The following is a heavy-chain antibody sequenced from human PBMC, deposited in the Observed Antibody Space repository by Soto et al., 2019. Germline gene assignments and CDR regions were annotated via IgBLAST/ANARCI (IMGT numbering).Heavy chain of an antibody. J-gene: IGHJ4*02. D-gene: IGHD5-12*01. Sequence: PGRSLRLSCTASGFTFADYTLSWFRQAPGKGLEWLGFIRNKAYGGTTEYAASVKGRFTISRDDSKSIAYLLMNSLKTEDTAMYYCTRDGRYSGYPPPAFWGQGTLVTVSS. CDR3: TRDGRYSGYPPPAF. CDR2: IRNKAYGGTT. CDR1: GFTFADYT. V-gene: IGHV3-49*03.